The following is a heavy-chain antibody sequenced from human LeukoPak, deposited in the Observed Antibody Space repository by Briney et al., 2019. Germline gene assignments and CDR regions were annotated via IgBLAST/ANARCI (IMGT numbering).Heavy chain of an antibody. J-gene: IGHJ5*02. D-gene: IGHD3-10*01. V-gene: IGHV4-34*01. CDR3: ARDVHPYGSGSRGRDGNWFDP. CDR2: INHSGST. Sequence: SETLSLTCAVYGGSFSGYYWSWIRQPPGKGLEWIGEINHSGSTNYNPSLKSRVTMSVDTSKNQFSLKLSSVTAADTAVYYCARDVHPYGSGSRGRDGNWFDPWGQGTLVTVSS. CDR1: GGSFSGYY.